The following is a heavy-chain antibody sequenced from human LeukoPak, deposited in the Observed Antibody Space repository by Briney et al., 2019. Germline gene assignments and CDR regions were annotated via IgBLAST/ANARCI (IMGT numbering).Heavy chain of an antibody. D-gene: IGHD5-18*01. CDR2: MNPNSGNT. Sequence: ASVKVSCKASGYTFTRYDVNWVRQATGQGLEWMGWMNPNSGNTGYAQKFQGRVTMTRNTSISTAYMELSSLRSDDTAVYYCARGLGRSSRIQLWPYYFDYRGQGTLVTVSS. CDR1: GYTFTRYD. J-gene: IGHJ4*02. V-gene: IGHV1-8*01. CDR3: ARGLGRSSRIQLWPYYFDY.